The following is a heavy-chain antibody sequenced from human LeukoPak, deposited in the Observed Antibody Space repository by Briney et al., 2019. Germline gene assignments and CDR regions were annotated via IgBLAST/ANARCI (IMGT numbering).Heavy chain of an antibody. CDR1: GGTFSRYA. D-gene: IGHD2-2*01. CDR2: IIPIFGTA. CDR3: ARNIVVVREVDYYYYYMDL. V-gene: IGHV1-69*13. Sequence: SVKVSCKASGGTFSRYAISWVRQAPGQGLEWRGGIIPIFGTANFAQKFQGRVTITADESTSTAYMELSSLRSEDTAVYYCARNIVVVREVDYYYYYMDLWGKGTTVTVSS. J-gene: IGHJ6*03.